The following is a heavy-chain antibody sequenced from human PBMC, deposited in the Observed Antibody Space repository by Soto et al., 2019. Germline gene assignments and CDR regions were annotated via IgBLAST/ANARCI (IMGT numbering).Heavy chain of an antibody. CDR2: IVVGSGNT. V-gene: IGHV1-58*02. J-gene: IGHJ6*02. CDR3: ARDPYYDSSGYLASYGMDV. Sequence: GASVKVSCKASGFTFTSSAMQWVRQARGQRLEWIGWIVVGSGNTNYAQKFQERVTITRDMSTSTAYMELSSLRSEDTAVYYCARDPYYDSSGYLASYGMDVWGQGTTVTVSS. CDR1: GFTFTSSA. D-gene: IGHD3-22*01.